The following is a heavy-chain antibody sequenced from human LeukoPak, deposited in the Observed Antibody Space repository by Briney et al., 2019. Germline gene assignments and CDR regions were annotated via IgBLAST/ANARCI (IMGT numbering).Heavy chain of an antibody. V-gene: IGHV4-59*08. CDR2: IYYIGST. CDR3: ARHGGAYSFDY. J-gene: IGHJ4*02. CDR1: GGSISSYY. D-gene: IGHD4-11*01. Sequence: SETLSLTCTASGGSISSYYWSWVRQPPGKGLEWIGCIYYIGSTNYNPSLKSRVTISLDTSKNQFSLKLSSVTAADTAVYYCARHGGAYSFDYWGQGTLVTVSS.